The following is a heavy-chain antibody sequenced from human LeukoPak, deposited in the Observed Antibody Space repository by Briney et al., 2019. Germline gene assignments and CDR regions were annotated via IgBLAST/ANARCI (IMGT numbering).Heavy chain of an antibody. Sequence: TGGSLRLSCAASGFTFSNYEMNWVRQAPGKGLEWVSYISTSGGTIYYADSVKGRFTISRDNAKNSLYLQMNSLRAEDTAVYYCASGGRIYYDFWSGYYHDYWGQGTLVTVSS. D-gene: IGHD3-3*01. V-gene: IGHV3-48*03. CDR1: GFTFSNYE. CDR3: ASGGRIYYDFWSGYYHDY. CDR2: ISTSGGTI. J-gene: IGHJ4*02.